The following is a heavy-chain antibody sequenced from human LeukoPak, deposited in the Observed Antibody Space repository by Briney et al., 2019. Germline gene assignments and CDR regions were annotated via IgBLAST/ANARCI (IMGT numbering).Heavy chain of an antibody. D-gene: IGHD5-12*01. CDR1: GGSISSGGHY. CDR3: ARDRRWLRFHGFDI. Sequence: SQTLSLTCTVSGGSISSGGHYWSWIRQHPGKGLEWIGYIYYSGSTYYNPSLKSRVVISVDTSKNQFSLKLKSVTAADTAVYYCARDRRWLRFHGFDIWGQGTMVTVSS. CDR2: IYYSGST. J-gene: IGHJ3*02. V-gene: IGHV4-31*03.